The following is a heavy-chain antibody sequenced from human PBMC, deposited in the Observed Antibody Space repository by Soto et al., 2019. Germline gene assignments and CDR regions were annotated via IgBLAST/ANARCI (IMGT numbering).Heavy chain of an antibody. J-gene: IGHJ4*02. D-gene: IGHD3-10*01. CDR2: IYYSGST. CDR1: GGSISSGGYY. CDR3: ARAPVEYYGSGMGSRPTFYYFDY. V-gene: IGHV4-31*03. Sequence: PSEALSLTCTVSGGSISSGGYYWSWIRQHPGKGLEWIGYIYYSGSTYYNPSLKSRVTISVDTSKNQFSLKLSSVTAADTAVYYCARAPVEYYGSGMGSRPTFYYFDYWGQGTLVTVSS.